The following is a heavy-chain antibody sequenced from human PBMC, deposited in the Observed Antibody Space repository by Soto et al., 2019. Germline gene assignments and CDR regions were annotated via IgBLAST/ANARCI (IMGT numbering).Heavy chain of an antibody. Sequence: EVQLVESGGNLVQPGGSLRLSCAASGFTFSNYWMHWVRQAPGKGLLWVSRINTDGSSTTYADSVKGRFTISRDNAKNTLYLEVNSLRAEDTAVYYCAGAPCYYFGMDVWGQGTTVTVSS. V-gene: IGHV3-74*01. CDR3: AGAPCYYFGMDV. CDR1: GFTFSNYW. CDR2: INTDGSST. J-gene: IGHJ6*02.